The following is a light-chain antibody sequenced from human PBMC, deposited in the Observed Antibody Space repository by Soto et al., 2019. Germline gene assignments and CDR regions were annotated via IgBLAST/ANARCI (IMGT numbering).Light chain of an antibody. J-gene: IGKJ1*01. Sequence: EVVMTQSPATLSVSPGDTATLSCRASQGISSNLAWYQQKSGQAPRLLIYGASTRATGVPARFSGSGSGTEFTLTISRLQSEDFAVYYCQQYYNWRPRFGQGTKVDSK. CDR3: QQYYNWRPR. V-gene: IGKV3-15*01. CDR1: QGISSN. CDR2: GAS.